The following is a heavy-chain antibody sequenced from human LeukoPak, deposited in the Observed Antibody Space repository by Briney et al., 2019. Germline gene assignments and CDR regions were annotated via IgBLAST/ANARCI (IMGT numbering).Heavy chain of an antibody. Sequence: SETLSLTCTVSGGSISTYYWGWIRQPPGKGLEWIGSIYYSGSTYYNPSLKSRVSISVDTSKNQFSLKLSSVTAADTAVYYCARDHMAAFEFGGQGTLVTVSS. J-gene: IGHJ4*02. D-gene: IGHD6-6*01. V-gene: IGHV4-39*07. CDR1: GGSISTYY. CDR3: ARDHMAAFEF. CDR2: IYYSGST.